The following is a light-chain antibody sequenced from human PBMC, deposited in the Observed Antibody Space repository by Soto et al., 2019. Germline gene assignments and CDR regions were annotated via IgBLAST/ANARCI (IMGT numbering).Light chain of an antibody. J-gene: IGKJ5*01. V-gene: IGKV1-39*01. CDR3: QQSYRTPAT. CDR2: AAT. CDR1: QSISGY. Sequence: DIPMTQSPSSLSASVGDRVSITCRASQSISGYLNWYQQRPGEAPKLLVFAATSLQSGVPTRFRGSGSGTVFTLTINSLRPEDFATYYCQQSYRTPATFGQGTRLDI.